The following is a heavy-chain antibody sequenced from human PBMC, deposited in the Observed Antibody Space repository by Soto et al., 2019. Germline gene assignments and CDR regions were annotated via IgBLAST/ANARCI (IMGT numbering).Heavy chain of an antibody. J-gene: IGHJ4*02. D-gene: IGHD2-21*01. V-gene: IGHV4-34*01. CDR1: GGSFSGYY. CDR3: GGGIDVPLLDFDY. CDR2: INHSGST. Sequence: PSETLSLTCAVYGGSFSGYYWSWIRQPPGKGLEWIGEINHSGSTNYNPSLKSRVTISVDTSKNQFSLKLSSVTAADTAVYYCGGGIDVPLLDFDYWGQGALVTVSS.